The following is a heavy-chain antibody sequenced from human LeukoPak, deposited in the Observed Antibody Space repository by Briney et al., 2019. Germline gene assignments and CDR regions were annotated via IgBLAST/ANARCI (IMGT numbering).Heavy chain of an antibody. CDR3: ARERIAVAGTTYYYYYGMDV. J-gene: IGHJ6*02. Sequence: ASVKVSCKASGYTFTGYYMHWVRQAPGQGLEWMGWINPNGGGTNYAQKFQGWVTMTRDTSISTAYMELSRLRSDDTAVYYCARERIAVAGTTYYYYYGMDVWGQGTTVTVSS. V-gene: IGHV1-2*04. CDR2: INPNGGGT. CDR1: GYTFTGYY. D-gene: IGHD6-19*01.